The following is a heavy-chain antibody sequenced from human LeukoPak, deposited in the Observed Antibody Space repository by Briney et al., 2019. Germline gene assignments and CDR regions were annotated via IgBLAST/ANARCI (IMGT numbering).Heavy chain of an antibody. D-gene: IGHD1-26*01. V-gene: IGHV3-66*01. CDR1: GFTISSNY. CDR3: ARDQFWVGSDSGSYGAYYLDY. J-gene: IGHJ4*02. Sequence: GGSLRLSCAASGFTISSNYMSWVRQAPGKGLEWVSVIYSGGSTYYADSVKGRFTISRDNSKNTLYLQMNSLRAGDTAVYYCARDQFWVGSDSGSYGAYYLDYWGQGSLVTVSS. CDR2: IYSGGST.